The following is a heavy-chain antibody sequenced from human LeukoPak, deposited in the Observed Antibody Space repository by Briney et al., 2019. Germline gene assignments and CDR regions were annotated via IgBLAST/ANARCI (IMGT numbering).Heavy chain of an antibody. CDR3: AMATWVGGLDY. CDR2: IWYDGSSK. V-gene: IGHV3-33*01. D-gene: IGHD1-26*01. CDR1: GFTFSSYG. Sequence: GGSLRLSCAASGFTFSSYGMHWVRQAPGKGLEWVALIWYDGSSKHYADSVRGRFTISRDNSKNTLYLQMNSLRAEDTAVYYCAMATWVGGLDYWGQGTLVTVSS. J-gene: IGHJ4*02.